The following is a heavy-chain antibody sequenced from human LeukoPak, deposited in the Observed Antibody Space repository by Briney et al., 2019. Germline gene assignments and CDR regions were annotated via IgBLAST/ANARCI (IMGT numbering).Heavy chain of an antibody. CDR1: GGSFSGYY. J-gene: IGHJ4*02. CDR2: INHSGST. Sequence: SETLSLTCAVYGGSFSGYYWSWIRQPPGKGLEWIGEINHSGSTNYNPSIKSRVTTSVDTSKNQFSLKLSSVTAADTAVYYCARGTGSSWYGGPFDSWGQGTLVTVSS. V-gene: IGHV4-34*01. D-gene: IGHD6-13*01. CDR3: ARGTGSSWYGGPFDS.